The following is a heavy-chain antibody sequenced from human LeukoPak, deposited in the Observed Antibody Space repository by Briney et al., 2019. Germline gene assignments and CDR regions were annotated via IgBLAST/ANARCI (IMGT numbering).Heavy chain of an antibody. CDR2: INPSGGST. Sequence: ASVKVSCKASGYTFTSYYMHWVRQAPGQGLEWMGIINPSGGSTSYAQKFQGRVTMTRDTSTSTVYMELSSLRSEDTAVYYCARGGGDGYNYYYYYMDVWGKGTTVTISS. J-gene: IGHJ6*03. CDR1: GYTFTSYY. D-gene: IGHD5-24*01. V-gene: IGHV1-46*01. CDR3: ARGGGDGYNYYYYYMDV.